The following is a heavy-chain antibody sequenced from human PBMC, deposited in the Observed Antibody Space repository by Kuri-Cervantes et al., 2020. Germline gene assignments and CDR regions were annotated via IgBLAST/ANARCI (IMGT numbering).Heavy chain of an antibody. CDR1: GYTFTSYG. V-gene: IGHV1-18*01. Sequence: ASVKVSCKASGYTFTSYGISWVRQAPGQGLEWMGRISAYNGNRNYAQKIQGRVTMTIDTSTSTAYMDLRGLTSDDTAVYYCAREGNKAVPGREEFFYYYMDVWGKGTTVTVSS. D-gene: IGHD6-19*01. CDR3: AREGNKAVPGREEFFYYYMDV. CDR2: ISAYNGNR. J-gene: IGHJ6*03.